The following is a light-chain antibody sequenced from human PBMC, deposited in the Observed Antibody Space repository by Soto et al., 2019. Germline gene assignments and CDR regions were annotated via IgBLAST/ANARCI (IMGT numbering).Light chain of an antibody. CDR2: RAS. V-gene: IGKV4-1*01. J-gene: IGKJ1*01. CDR1: LIHNNY. Sequence: DIVMTQSPDSLAVSLGERATINCKSGLIHNNYLAWYQQKAGQPPKLLIYRASTRESGVPDRFSGSGSGTDFTFTITNLQGEDVRVYYCQQYNSLPWTFGLGTKVEIK. CDR3: QQYNSLPWT.